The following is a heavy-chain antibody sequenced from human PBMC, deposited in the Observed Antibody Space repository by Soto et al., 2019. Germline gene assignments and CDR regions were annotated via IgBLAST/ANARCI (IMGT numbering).Heavy chain of an antibody. CDR1: GGSISSGDYY. CDR3: ARDVCSYYYDSSGYSKGDIYAFDI. D-gene: IGHD3-22*01. Sequence: QVQLQESGPGLVKPSQTLSLTCTVSGGSISSGDYYWSWIRQPPGKGLEWLGYIYYSGSTYYNPSLKSRVTISVDTAKNQFALKLSSVTAADTAVYYCARDVCSYYYDSSGYSKGDIYAFDIWGQGTMVTVSS. V-gene: IGHV4-30-4*01. J-gene: IGHJ3*02. CDR2: IYYSGST.